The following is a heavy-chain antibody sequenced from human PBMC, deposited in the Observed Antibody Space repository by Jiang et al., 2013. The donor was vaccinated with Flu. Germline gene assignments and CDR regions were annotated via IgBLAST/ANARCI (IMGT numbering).Heavy chain of an antibody. J-gene: IGHJ4*02. CDR1: GYTFTSYY. CDR3: ARDRGIAAAGTTPDY. CDR2: INPSGGST. Sequence: AEVKKPGASVKVSCKASGYTFTSYYMHWVRQAPGQGLEWMGIINPSGGSTSYAQKFQGRVTMTRDTSTSTVYMELSSLRSEDTAVYYCARDRGIAAAGTTPDYWGQGTLVTVSS. D-gene: IGHD6-13*01. V-gene: IGHV1-46*01.